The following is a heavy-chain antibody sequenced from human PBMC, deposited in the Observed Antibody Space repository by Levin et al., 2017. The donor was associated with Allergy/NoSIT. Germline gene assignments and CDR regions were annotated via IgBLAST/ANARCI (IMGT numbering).Heavy chain of an antibody. J-gene: IGHJ4*02. D-gene: IGHD2-2*01. CDR2: ISNSGSTI. Sequence: GSLRLSCAASGFTFSTYSMNWVRQAPGKGPEWVAYISNSGSTIYYADSVEGRFTVSRDNAKNSVFLQMSSLRADDTAVYYCARNPYCSPTTCCSDYWGQGTLVTVSS. CDR1: GFTFSTYS. CDR3: ARNPYCSPTTCCSDY. V-gene: IGHV3-48*01.